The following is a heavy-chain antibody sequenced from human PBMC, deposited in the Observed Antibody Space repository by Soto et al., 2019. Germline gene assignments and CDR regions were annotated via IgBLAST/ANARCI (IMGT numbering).Heavy chain of an antibody. CDR2: INPNSGGT. Sequence: GASVKVSCKASGYTFTGYYMHWVRQAPGQGLEWMGWINPNSGGTNYAQKFQGWVTMTRDTSISTAYMELSRLRSDDTAVYYCARDLCSSTSCYYYYGMDVWGQGTTVTVSS. CDR1: GYTFTGYY. D-gene: IGHD2-2*01. V-gene: IGHV1-2*04. J-gene: IGHJ6*02. CDR3: ARDLCSSTSCYYYYGMDV.